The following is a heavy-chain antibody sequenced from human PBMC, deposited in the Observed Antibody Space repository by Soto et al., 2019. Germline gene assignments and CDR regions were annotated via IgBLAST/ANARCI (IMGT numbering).Heavy chain of an antibody. V-gene: IGHV1-18*01. Sequence: ASVKVSCKASGYTFTSYGISWVRQAPGQGLEWMGWISAYNGNANYAQKLQGRVTMTTDTSTSTAYMELRSLRSDDTAVYYCARSPRGGYYYYMDVWGKGTTVTVSS. J-gene: IGHJ6*03. D-gene: IGHD3-10*01. CDR1: GYTFTSYG. CDR2: ISAYNGNA. CDR3: ARSPRGGYYYYMDV.